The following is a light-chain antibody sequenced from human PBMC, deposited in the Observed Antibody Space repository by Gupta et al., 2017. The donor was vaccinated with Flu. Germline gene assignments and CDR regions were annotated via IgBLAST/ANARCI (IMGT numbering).Light chain of an antibody. CDR2: VGS. J-gene: IGKJ3*01. CDR3: KRELHAPRT. V-gene: IGKV2-28*01. Sequence: DIVMTQSPLSLPVTPGEPPSISCRSSQSRLHSNGHNYLDWYVQKPGQAPQLLIYVGSKRASGVPDRFSGSGCGTDFTLKISIGDAEDVSVYYCKRELHAPRTFGHGTKVDIK. CDR1: QSRLHSNGHNY.